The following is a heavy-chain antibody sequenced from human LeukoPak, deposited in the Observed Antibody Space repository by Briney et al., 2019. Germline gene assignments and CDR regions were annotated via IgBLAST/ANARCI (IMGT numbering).Heavy chain of an antibody. V-gene: IGHV1-18*01. J-gene: IGHJ5*02. D-gene: IGHD2-15*01. CDR2: ISAYSGNT. CDR3: ARDGGYCSGGSSQEPNWCDP. Sequence: ASVKVSFKSSVYTFTSYGISWVRQPPGQGLEGMGWISAYSGNTNYAQKLQGRVTMTTDTSTSTAYMELRSVRSDDTAVYYCARDGGYCSGGSSQEPNWCDPWGQGTLLSVSS. CDR1: VYTFTSYG.